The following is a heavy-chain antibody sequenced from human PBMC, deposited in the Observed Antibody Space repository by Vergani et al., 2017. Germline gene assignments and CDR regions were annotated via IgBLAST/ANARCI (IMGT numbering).Heavy chain of an antibody. V-gene: IGHV3-15*01. J-gene: IGHJ4*02. CDR1: GFTFSNAW. D-gene: IGHD5-12*01. CDR2: IKSKTDGGTT. CDR3: TTDWVWERGYDLFDY. Sequence: EVQLLESGGGLVQPGGSLRLSCAASGFTFSNAWMSWVRQAPGKGLEWVGRIKSKTDGGTTDYAAPVKGRFTISRDDSKNTLYLQMNSLKTEDTAVYYCTTDWVWERGYDLFDYWGQGTLVTVSS.